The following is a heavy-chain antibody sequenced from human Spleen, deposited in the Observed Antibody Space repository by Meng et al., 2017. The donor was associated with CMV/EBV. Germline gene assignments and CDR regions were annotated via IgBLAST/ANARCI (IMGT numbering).Heavy chain of an antibody. CDR3: ARGITYYDFWSGHNWFDP. V-gene: IGHV4-34*01. CDR1: GITFTTYA. CDR2: INHSGST. Sequence: ESLKISCGASGITFTTYAVIWVRQAPGKGLEWIGEINHSGSTNYNPSLKSRVTISVDTSKNHFSLKLSSVTAADTAVYYCARGITYYDFWSGHNWFDPWGQGTLVTVSS. J-gene: IGHJ5*02. D-gene: IGHD3-3*01.